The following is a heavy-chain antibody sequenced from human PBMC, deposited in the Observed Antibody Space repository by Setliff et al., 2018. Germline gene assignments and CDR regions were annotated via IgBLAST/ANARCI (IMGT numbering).Heavy chain of an antibody. V-gene: IGHV1-18*01. CDR3: ARVYPFSLGYDILTGYYDY. Sequence: GASVKVSCKASGYTFTSYGISWVRQAPGQGLEWMGWISAYNGNTNYAQKLQGRVTMTTDTSTSTAYMELRSLRSDDTAVYYCARVYPFSLGYDILTGYYDYWGQGTLVTSPQ. CDR2: ISAYNGNT. J-gene: IGHJ4*02. D-gene: IGHD3-9*01. CDR1: GYTFTSYG.